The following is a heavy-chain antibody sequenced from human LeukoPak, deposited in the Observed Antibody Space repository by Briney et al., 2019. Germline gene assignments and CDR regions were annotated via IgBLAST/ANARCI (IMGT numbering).Heavy chain of an antibody. CDR1: GGTFSSYA. Sequence: ASVKVSCKASGGTFSSYAISWVRQAPGQGLEWMGGIIPISGTANYAQKFQGRVTITADKSTSTAYMELSSLRSEGTAVYYCASDYGTRGYFDYWGQGTLVTVSS. CDR3: ASDYGTRGYFDY. CDR2: IIPISGTA. V-gene: IGHV1-69*06. D-gene: IGHD4-17*01. J-gene: IGHJ4*02.